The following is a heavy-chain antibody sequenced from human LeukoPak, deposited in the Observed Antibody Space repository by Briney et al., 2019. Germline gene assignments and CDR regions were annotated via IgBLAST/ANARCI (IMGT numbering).Heavy chain of an antibody. D-gene: IGHD2-15*01. Sequence: SETLSLTCTVSGDSISSSSYYWGWIRQPPGKGLEWIGSIYYSGVTYYNPSLKSRVTISVDTSKTQFSLKLSSVTAADTAVYYCARVRVPGFCSGGSCPPNNWFDHWGQGTLVTVSS. J-gene: IGHJ5*02. CDR1: GDSISSSSYY. CDR2: IYYSGVT. CDR3: ARVRVPGFCSGGSCPPNNWFDH. V-gene: IGHV4-39*07.